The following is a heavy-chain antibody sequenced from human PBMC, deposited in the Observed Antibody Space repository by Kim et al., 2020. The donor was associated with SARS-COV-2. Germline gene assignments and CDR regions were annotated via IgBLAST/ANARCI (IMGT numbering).Heavy chain of an antibody. V-gene: IGHV1-69*13. Sequence: SVKVSCKASGGTFSSYAISWVRQAPGQGLEWMGGIIPIFGTANYAQKFQGRVTITADESTSTAYMELSSLRSEDTAVYYCARDREGLDTAMVNYYYYYGMDVWGQGTTVTVSS. J-gene: IGHJ6*02. CDR2: IIPIFGTA. CDR3: ARDREGLDTAMVNYYYYYGMDV. CDR1: GGTFSSYA. D-gene: IGHD5-18*01.